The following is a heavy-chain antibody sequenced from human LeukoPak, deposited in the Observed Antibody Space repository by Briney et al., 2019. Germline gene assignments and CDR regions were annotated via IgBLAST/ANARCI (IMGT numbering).Heavy chain of an antibody. CDR1: GFTSSSYA. V-gene: IGHV3-23*01. CDR3: AKDCSGGSCYDY. D-gene: IGHD2-15*01. Sequence: TGGSLRLSCAASGFTSSSYAMSWVRQAPGKGLEWVSAISGSGGSTYYADSVKGRFTISRDNSKNTLYLQMNSLRAEDTAVYYCAKDCSGGSCYDYWGQGTLVTVSS. J-gene: IGHJ4*02. CDR2: ISGSGGST.